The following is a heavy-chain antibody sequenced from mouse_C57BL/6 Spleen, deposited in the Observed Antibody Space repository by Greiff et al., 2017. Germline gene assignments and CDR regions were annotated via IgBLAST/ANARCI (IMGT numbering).Heavy chain of an antibody. D-gene: IGHD1-1*01. CDR1: GYAFSSSW. CDR3: ARFDTTGGLAY. J-gene: IGHJ3*01. Sequence: QVQLKQSGPELVKPGASVKISCKASGYAFSSSWMNWVKQRPGKGLEWIGRIYPGDGDTNYNGKFKGKATLTADKSSSTAYMQLSSLTSEDSAVYFCARFDTTGGLAYWGQGTLVTVSA. V-gene: IGHV1-82*01. CDR2: IYPGDGDT.